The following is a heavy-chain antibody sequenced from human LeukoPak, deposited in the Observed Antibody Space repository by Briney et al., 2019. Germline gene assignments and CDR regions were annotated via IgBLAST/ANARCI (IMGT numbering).Heavy chain of an antibody. Sequence: MPSETLSLTCTVSGGSVGSDSYYWSWIRQPAGKGLEWIGRIRNNGRANKKPSFWSRVTISVDTSKTQFSLNMTSVTAADTAVYYCARETAMVRGVNAFYYHMDVWGKGTTVTVSS. V-gene: IGHV4-61*02. J-gene: IGHJ6*03. CDR2: IRNNGRA. D-gene: IGHD3-10*01. CDR1: GGSVGSDSYY. CDR3: ARETAMVRGVNAFYYHMDV.